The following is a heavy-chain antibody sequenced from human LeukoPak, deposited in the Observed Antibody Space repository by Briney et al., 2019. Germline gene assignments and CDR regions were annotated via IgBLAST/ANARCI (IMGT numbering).Heavy chain of an antibody. V-gene: IGHV3-30*04. CDR1: GFTFSSYA. Sequence: GRSLRLSCAASGFTFSSYAMHWVRQAPGKGLEWEAVISYDGSNKYYADSVKGRFTISRDNSKNTLYLQMNSLRAEDTAVYYCARVRDFDYWGQGTLVTVSS. CDR3: ARVRDFDY. J-gene: IGHJ4*02. D-gene: IGHD3-10*01. CDR2: ISYDGSNK.